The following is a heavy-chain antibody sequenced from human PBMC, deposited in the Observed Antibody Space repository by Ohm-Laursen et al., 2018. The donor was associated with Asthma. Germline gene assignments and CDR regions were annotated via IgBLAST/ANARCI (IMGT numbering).Heavy chain of an antibody. CDR1: GFTFSGYT. CDR3: ARDIRSWYSSSWYIDY. D-gene: IGHD6-13*01. CDR2: SGTYFDGGLK. V-gene: IGHV3-30-3*01. Sequence: SLRLSCAASGFTFSGYTMNWVRQAPGKGLEWVAVSGTYFDGGLKYYADSVNGRFTVSRDDSKNTLYLQMNSLRPEDTAVYYCARDIRSWYSSSWYIDYWGQGTLVTVSS. J-gene: IGHJ4*02.